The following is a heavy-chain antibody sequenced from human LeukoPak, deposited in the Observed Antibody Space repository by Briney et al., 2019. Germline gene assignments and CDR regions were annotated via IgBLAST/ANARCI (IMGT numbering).Heavy chain of an antibody. Sequence: GGSLRLSCTASEFAFSNVWMSWVRQSPRKGLEWVGRVKTTTDGGTAEYAAPVKGRFTISRDDSKNTMYLQMNSLKIEDTGVYYCTYEGFDYWGQGTLGTVSS. V-gene: IGHV3-15*01. CDR3: TYEGFDY. J-gene: IGHJ4*02. CDR1: EFAFSNVW. D-gene: IGHD3-3*01. CDR2: VKTTTDGGTA.